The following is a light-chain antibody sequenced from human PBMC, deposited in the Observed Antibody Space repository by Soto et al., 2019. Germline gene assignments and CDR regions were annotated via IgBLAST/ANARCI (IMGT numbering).Light chain of an antibody. CDR1: SSDVGSYNL. CDR3: CSYAGSSPYV. V-gene: IGLV2-23*01. J-gene: IGLJ1*01. CDR2: EGS. Sequence: QSLLTQPASVSGSPGQSITSSCTGTSSDVGSYNLVSWYQQHPGKAPKLMIYEGSKRPSGVSNRFSGSKSGNTASLTISGLQAEDEADYYCCSYAGSSPYVFGTGTKVTVL.